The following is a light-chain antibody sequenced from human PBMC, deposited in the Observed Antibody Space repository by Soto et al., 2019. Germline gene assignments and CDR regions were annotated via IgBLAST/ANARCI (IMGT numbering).Light chain of an antibody. J-gene: IGKJ2*01. CDR1: QSVSSY. Sequence: EIVLTQSPATLSLSPGERATLSCRASQSVSSYLAWYQQKPGQAPRLLIYHASNRATGIPARFSGSGSGTAFTLTISSLEPEDFAVYYCQQRSNWPRTFGQGTKLDIK. CDR2: HAS. CDR3: QQRSNWPRT. V-gene: IGKV3-11*01.